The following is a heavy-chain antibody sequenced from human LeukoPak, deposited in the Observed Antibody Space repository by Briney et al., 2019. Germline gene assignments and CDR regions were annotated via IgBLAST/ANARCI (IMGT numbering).Heavy chain of an antibody. D-gene: IGHD1-26*01. Sequence: ASVKVSCKASGYTFTNYYIHWVRQAPGQGLEWMGIINPSGGSTSYAQKFQGRVTMTRDTSISTAYMELSRLRSDDTAVYYCARSTDEYNWFDPWGQGTLVTVSS. CDR3: ARSTDEYNWFDP. J-gene: IGHJ5*02. V-gene: IGHV1-46*01. CDR2: INPSGGST. CDR1: GYTFTNYY.